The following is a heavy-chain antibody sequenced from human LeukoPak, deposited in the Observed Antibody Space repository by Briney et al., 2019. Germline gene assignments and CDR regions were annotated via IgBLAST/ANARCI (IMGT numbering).Heavy chain of an antibody. CDR2: MNPNSGNT. CDR1: GCTFTSYD. J-gene: IGHJ3*02. V-gene: IGHV1-8*03. D-gene: IGHD4-23*01. CDR3: ARRLGLRWDLQAFDI. Sequence: PSVKASCKASGCTFTSYDIKGVRQATRQGLEWMGWMNPNSGNTGYAQKFQGRVTITRNTSISTAYMELSSLRSEDTAVYYCARRLGLRWDLQAFDIWGQGTMVTVSS.